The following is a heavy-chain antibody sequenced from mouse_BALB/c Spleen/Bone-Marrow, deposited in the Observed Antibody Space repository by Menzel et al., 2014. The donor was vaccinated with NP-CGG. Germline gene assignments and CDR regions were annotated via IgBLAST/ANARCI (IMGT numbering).Heavy chain of an antibody. V-gene: IGHV14-3*02. J-gene: IGHJ2*01. CDR2: IDPANGNT. CDR3: ASYYYGYSFAS. CDR1: GFNIKDTY. Sequence: VQLQQSGAELVKPGASVKLSCTASGFNIKDTYMHWVKQRPEQGLEWIGRIDPANGNTKYDPKFQGKATITADTSSNTASLQLSSLTSDDTAVYHCASYYYGYSFASWGQGTTLTVSS. D-gene: IGHD1-1*01.